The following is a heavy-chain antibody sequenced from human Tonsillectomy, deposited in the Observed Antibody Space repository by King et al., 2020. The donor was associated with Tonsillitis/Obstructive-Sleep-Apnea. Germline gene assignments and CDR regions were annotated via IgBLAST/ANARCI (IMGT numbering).Heavy chain of an antibody. CDR3: ARDPAPMMSYYMDV. CDR1: GFTFSSYS. J-gene: IGHJ6*03. D-gene: IGHD3-16*01. V-gene: IGHV3-48*02. CDR2: ISSSSSTI. Sequence: VQLVESGGGLVQPGESLRLSCAASGFTFSSYSMNWVRQAPGKGLEWVSYISSSSSTIYYADSVKGRFTISRDIAKNSLYLQMNGLRDEDTAVYYCARDPAPMMSYYMDVWGKGTTVTVSS.